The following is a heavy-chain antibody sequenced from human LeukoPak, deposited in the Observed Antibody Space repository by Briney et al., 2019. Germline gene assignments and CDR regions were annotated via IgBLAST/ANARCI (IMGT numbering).Heavy chain of an antibody. J-gene: IGHJ4*02. CDR2: INPNSGGT. CDR3: ARAWRYNFSPLDY. Sequence: ASVKVSCKASGYTFTGCYMHWVRQAPGQGLEWMGWINPNSGGTNYAQKFQGRVTMTRDTSISTAYMELSRLRSDDTAVYYCARAWRYNFSPLDYWGQGTLVTVSS. CDR1: GYTFTGCY. D-gene: IGHD5-24*01. V-gene: IGHV1-2*02.